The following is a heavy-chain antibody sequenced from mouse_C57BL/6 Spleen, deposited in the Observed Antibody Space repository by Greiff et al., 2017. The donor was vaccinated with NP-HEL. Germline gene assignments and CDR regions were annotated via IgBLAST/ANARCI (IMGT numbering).Heavy chain of an antibody. CDR1: GYSFTGYY. V-gene: IGHV1-42*01. CDR2: INPSTGGT. CDR3: APLYYGNPWFAY. D-gene: IGHD2-1*01. Sequence: VQLQQSGPELVKPGASVKISCKASGYSFTGYYMNWVKQSPEKSLEWIGEINPSTGGTTYNQKFKAKATLTVDKSSSTAYMQLKSLTSDDSAVYYCAPLYYGNPWFAYWGQGTLVTVSA. J-gene: IGHJ3*01.